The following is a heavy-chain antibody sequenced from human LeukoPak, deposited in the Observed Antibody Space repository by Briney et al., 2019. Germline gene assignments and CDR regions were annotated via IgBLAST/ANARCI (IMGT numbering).Heavy chain of an antibody. Sequence: VASVKVSCKASGGTFSSYAISWVRQAPGQGLEWMGGIIPIFGIANYAQKFQGRVTITADESTSTAYMELSSLRSEDTAVYYCATLDDSYGYRYPGYWGQGTLVTVSS. CDR2: IIPIFGIA. CDR3: ATLDDSYGYRYPGY. J-gene: IGHJ4*02. D-gene: IGHD5-18*01. V-gene: IGHV1-69*13. CDR1: GGTFSSYA.